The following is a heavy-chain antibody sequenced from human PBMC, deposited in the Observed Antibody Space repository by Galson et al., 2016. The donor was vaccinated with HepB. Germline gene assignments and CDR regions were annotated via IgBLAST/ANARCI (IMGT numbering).Heavy chain of an antibody. CDR2: ISSSGRSI. CDR1: GYAFRNYI. Sequence: SLRLSCAASGYAFRNYIMNWVRQSPGKGLEWVTSISSSGRSIYYADSVKGRFTISRDNTKNSLYLQMYSLRADDTAVYYCARAPTMITFGGLIVGDLDYWGQGTLVTVSS. J-gene: IGHJ4*02. D-gene: IGHD3-16*02. CDR3: ARAPTMITFGGLIVGDLDY. V-gene: IGHV3-21*01.